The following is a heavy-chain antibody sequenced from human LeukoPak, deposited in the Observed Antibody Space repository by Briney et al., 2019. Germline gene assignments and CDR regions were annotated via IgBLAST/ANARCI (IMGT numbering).Heavy chain of an antibody. CDR1: GYTFTNYA. CDR2: IHPSTGNP. V-gene: IGHV7-4-1*02. CDR3: ARAFQRLGELSLPDY. J-gene: IGHJ4*02. D-gene: IGHD3-16*02. Sequence: ASVKVSCKASGYTFTNYAMNWVRQAPGQGLEWMGWIHPSTGNPTYAQGFTGRFVFSLDTSVSTTYLQISSLKAEDTAVYYCARAFQRLGELSLPDYWGQGTLVTVSS.